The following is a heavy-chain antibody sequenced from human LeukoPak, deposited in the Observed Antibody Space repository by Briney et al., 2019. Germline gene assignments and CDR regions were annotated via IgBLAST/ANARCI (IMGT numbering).Heavy chain of an antibody. CDR2: TVSRGTT. CDR1: GFTFTSDA. J-gene: IGHJ5*02. CDR3: AKCSTSAYTTGWCNWIDP. V-gene: IGHV3-23*01. D-gene: IGHD6-19*01. Sequence: PGGSLRLSYVASGFTFTSDAMNWVRQAPGKGLEWVSSTVSRGTTQYADSVKGRFTVSRDTSKNTLYLQMNSLRADDTAVYYCAKCSTSAYTTGWCNWIDPWGQGTLVTVSS.